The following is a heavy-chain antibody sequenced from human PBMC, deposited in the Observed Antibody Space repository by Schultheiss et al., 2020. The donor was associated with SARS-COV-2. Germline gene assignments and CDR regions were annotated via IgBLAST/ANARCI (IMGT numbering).Heavy chain of an antibody. D-gene: IGHD4-11*01. CDR3: ARDSDYNRGNYYYYYYMDV. V-gene: IGHV4-59*01. CDR2: IYYGGST. CDR1: GGSICSYY. J-gene: IGHJ6*03. Sequence: SETLSLTCTVSGGSICSYYWSWIRQSPGKGLEWIGYIYYGGSTNYNPSFKSRVTISADTSKNQLSLNLSSVTAADTAVYYCARDSDYNRGNYYYYYYMDVWGKGTTVTVSS.